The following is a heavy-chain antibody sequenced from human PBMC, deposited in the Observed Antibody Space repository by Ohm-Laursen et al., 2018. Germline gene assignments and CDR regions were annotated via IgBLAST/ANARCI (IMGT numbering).Heavy chain of an antibody. V-gene: IGHV3-30*18. Sequence: SLRLSCAASGFTFSSYGMHWVRQAPGKGLEWVAVISYDGSNKYYADSVKGRFTFSRDNSKNTLYLQMNSLRAEDTAVYYCAKDTTKLGSDAFDIWGQGTMVTVSS. CDR2: ISYDGSNK. CDR3: AKDTTKLGSDAFDI. CDR1: GFTFSSYG. J-gene: IGHJ3*02. D-gene: IGHD7-27*01.